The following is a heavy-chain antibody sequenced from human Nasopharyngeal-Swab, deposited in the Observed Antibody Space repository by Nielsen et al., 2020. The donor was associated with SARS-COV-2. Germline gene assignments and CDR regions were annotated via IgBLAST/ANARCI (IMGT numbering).Heavy chain of an antibody. D-gene: IGHD3-22*01. J-gene: IGHJ4*02. CDR3: ARDSDYYDGVALLWYFDY. Sequence: WIRQPPGKGLEWVAIIWYDGGNKYFADSVKGRFTISRDNAKNTLYLQMNSLRAEDTAVYYCARDSDYYDGVALLWYFDYWGQGTLVTVSS. CDR2: IWYDGGNK. V-gene: IGHV3-33*01.